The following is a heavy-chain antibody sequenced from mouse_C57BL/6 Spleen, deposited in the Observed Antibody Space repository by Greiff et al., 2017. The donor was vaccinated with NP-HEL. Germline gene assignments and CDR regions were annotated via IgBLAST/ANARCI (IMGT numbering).Heavy chain of an antibody. V-gene: IGHV3-3*01. CDR2: TFYSGIT. CDR3: ARGGYDEGYYYAMDY. Sequence: DVKLQESGPSLVRPSQTLSLTCTVTGFSINSDCYWIWIRQFPGNKLEYIGYTFYSGITYYNPSLESRTYITRNTSKNQFSLKLSSVTTEDTATYYCARGGYDEGYYYAMDYWGQGTSVTVSS. J-gene: IGHJ4*01. D-gene: IGHD2-2*01. CDR1: GFSINSDCY.